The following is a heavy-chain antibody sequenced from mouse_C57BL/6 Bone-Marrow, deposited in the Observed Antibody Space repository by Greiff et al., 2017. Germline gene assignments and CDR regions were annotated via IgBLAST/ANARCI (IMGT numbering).Heavy chain of an antibody. CDR2: ISNLAYSI. CDR3: ARHGSYFDY. CDR1: GFTFSDYG. V-gene: IGHV5-15*01. J-gene: IGHJ2*01. Sequence: EVKLMESGGGLVQPGGSLKLSCAASGFTFSDYGMAWVRQAPRKGPEWVAFISNLAYSIYYADTVTGRLTISRENAKNTLYLEMSSLRSEDTAMYYCARHGSYFDYWGQGTTLTVSS.